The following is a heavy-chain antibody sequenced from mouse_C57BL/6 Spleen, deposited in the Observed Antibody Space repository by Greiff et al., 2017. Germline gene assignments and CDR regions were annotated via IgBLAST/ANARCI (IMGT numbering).Heavy chain of an antibody. D-gene: IGHD1-1*01. CDR2: IYPGSGST. CDR1: GYTFTSYW. V-gene: IGHV1-55*01. Sequence: QVHVKQPGAELVKPGASVKMSCKASGYTFTSYWITWVKQRPGQGLEWIGDIYPGSGSTNYNEKFKSKATLTVDTSSSTAYMQLSSLTSEDSAVYYCARSCITTVVASPFAYWGQGTLVTVSA. J-gene: IGHJ3*01. CDR3: ARSCITTVVASPFAY.